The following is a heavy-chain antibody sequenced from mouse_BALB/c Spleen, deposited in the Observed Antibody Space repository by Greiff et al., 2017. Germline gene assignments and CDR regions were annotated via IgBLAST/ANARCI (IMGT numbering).Heavy chain of an antibody. Sequence: EVKVVESGGDLVKPGGSLKLSCAASGFTFSSYGMSWVRQTPDKRLEWVATISSGGSYTYYPDSVKGRFTISRDNAKNTLYLQMSSLKSEDTAMYYCARQAEYYYFDYWGQGTTLTVSS. D-gene: IGHD5-1*01. CDR3: ARQAEYYYFDY. CDR1: GFTFSSYG. J-gene: IGHJ2*01. CDR2: ISSGGSYT. V-gene: IGHV5-6*01.